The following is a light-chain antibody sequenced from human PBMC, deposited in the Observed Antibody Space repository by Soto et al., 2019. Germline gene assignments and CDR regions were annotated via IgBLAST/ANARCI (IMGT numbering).Light chain of an antibody. CDR2: EVS. Sequence: QSALTQPPSASGSPGQSVAVSCTGTSSDVGGYKYVSWYQQHPGKAPKLIIFEVSNRPSGVSDRFSGSKSGNTASLTISGLQAEDEAEYYCSSYTSISSLGVFGTGTKVTVL. J-gene: IGLJ1*01. V-gene: IGLV2-14*01. CDR3: SSYTSISSLGV. CDR1: SSDVGGYKY.